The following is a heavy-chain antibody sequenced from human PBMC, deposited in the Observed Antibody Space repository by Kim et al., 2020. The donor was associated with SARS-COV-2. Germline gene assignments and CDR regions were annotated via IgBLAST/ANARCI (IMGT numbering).Heavy chain of an antibody. CDR3: ARGSIVVVPAAILVGSFDP. V-gene: IGHV7-4-1*02. CDR2: INTNTGNP. J-gene: IGHJ5*02. CDR1: GYTFTSYA. Sequence: ASVKVSCKASGYTFTSYAMNWVRQAPGQGLEWMGWINTNTGNPTYAQGFTGRFVFSLDTSVSTAYLQISSLKAEDTAVYYCARGSIVVVPAAILVGSFDPWGQGTLVTVSS. D-gene: IGHD2-2*01.